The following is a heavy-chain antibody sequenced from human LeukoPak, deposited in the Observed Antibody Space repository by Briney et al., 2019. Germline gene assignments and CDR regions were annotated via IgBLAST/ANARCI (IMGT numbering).Heavy chain of an antibody. CDR3: AREGVVYCSGGSCYSFNY. D-gene: IGHD2-15*01. V-gene: IGHV3-21*01. Sequence: GGSLRLSCAASGFTFSSYNMNWVRQAPGKGLEWVSSISSSSTYIYYADSVKGRFTISRDNAKNSLYLQMNSLRAEDTAVYYCAREGVVYCSGGSCYSFNYWGQGTLVTVSS. CDR2: ISSSSTYI. J-gene: IGHJ4*02. CDR1: GFTFSSYN.